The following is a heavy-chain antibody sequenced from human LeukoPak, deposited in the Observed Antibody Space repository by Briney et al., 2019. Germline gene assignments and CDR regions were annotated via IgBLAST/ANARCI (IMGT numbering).Heavy chain of an antibody. J-gene: IGHJ4*02. D-gene: IGHD1-26*01. CDR1: GYTFTSYD. CDR3: ARVGGSSGSYYFDY. V-gene: IGHV1-8*01. Sequence: GASVKVSCKASGYTFTSYDINWVRQATGQGLEWMGWMNPNSGNTGYAQKFQGRVTMTRNTSISTAYMELSSLRSEDTAVYYCARVGGSSGSYYFDYWGQGTLVTVSS. CDR2: MNPNSGNT.